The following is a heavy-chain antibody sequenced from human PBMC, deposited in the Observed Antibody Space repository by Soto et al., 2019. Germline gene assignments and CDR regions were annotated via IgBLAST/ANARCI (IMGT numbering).Heavy chain of an antibody. CDR3: ARMGQYYDILTGYWSGYYFDY. Sequence: ESGPTXVNPTQTLTLTCTFSGFSLSTSGMCVSWIRQPPGKALECLARIDWDDDKYYSTSLKTRLTISKDTSKNQVVLTMTNMDPVDTATYYCARMGQYYDILTGYWSGYYFDYWGQGTLVTVSS. J-gene: IGHJ4*02. V-gene: IGHV2-70*11. D-gene: IGHD3-9*01. CDR1: GFSLSTSGMC. CDR2: IDWDDDK.